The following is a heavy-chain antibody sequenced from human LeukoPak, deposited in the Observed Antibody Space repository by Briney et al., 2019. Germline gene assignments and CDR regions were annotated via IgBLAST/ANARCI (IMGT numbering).Heavy chain of an antibody. Sequence: GGSLRLSCAASGFTFSSYAMSWVRQAPGKGLEWVSAISGSGGSTYYADSVTGRFTISRDTFKNTRYLQMNSLRAEDTAVYYSAKVGLSYSSSWYYFDYWGQGTLVTVSS. CDR1: GFTFSSYA. CDR3: AKVGLSYSSSWYYFDY. J-gene: IGHJ4*02. V-gene: IGHV3-23*01. D-gene: IGHD6-13*01. CDR2: ISGSGGST.